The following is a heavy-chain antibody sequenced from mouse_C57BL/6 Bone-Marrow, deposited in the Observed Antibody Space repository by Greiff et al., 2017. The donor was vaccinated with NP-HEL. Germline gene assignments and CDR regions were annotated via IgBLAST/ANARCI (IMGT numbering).Heavy chain of an antibody. V-gene: IGHV1-12*01. CDR2: IYPGNGDT. Sequence: LQQSGAELVRPGASVKMSCKASGYTFTSYHMHWVKQTPRQGLEWIGAIYPGNGDTSYNQKFKGKATLTVDKSSSTAYMQLSSLTSEDSAVYFCARLLMDYWGQGTSVTVSS. J-gene: IGHJ4*01. CDR1: GYTFTSYH. CDR3: ARLLMDY.